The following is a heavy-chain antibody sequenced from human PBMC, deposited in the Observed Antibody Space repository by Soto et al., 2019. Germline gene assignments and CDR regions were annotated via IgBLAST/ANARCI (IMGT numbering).Heavy chain of an antibody. D-gene: IGHD3-3*01. CDR2: ISGSGGST. V-gene: IGHV3-23*01. CDR3: AKDSRTPTVFGVVSMRITTDY. CDR1: GFTFSSYA. J-gene: IGHJ4*02. Sequence: GGSLRLSCAASGFTFSSYAMSWVRQAPGKGLEWVSAISGSGGSTYYADSVKGRFTISRDNSKNTLYMQMNSLRAEDTAVYYCAKDSRTPTVFGVVSMRITTDYWGQGTLVTVSS.